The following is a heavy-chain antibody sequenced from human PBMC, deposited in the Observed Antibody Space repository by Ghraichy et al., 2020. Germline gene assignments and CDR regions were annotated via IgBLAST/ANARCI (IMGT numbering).Heavy chain of an antibody. Sequence: GGSLRLSCAASGFTFSSYAMHWVRQAPGKGLEWVAVISYDGSNKYYADSVKGRFTISRDNSKNTLYLQMNSLRAEDTAVYYCARGRYVMDVWGQGTTVTVSS. V-gene: IGHV3-30*04. D-gene: IGHD1-1*01. J-gene: IGHJ6*02. CDR3: ARGRYVMDV. CDR2: ISYDGSNK. CDR1: GFTFSSYA.